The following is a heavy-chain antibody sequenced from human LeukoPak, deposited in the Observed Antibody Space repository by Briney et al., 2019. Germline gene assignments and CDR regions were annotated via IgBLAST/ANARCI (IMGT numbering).Heavy chain of an antibody. CDR1: GGSISSSSYY. V-gene: IGHV4-39*01. D-gene: IGHD3-10*01. CDR2: IHYSGST. CDR3: ARRDHYGRRGLDY. J-gene: IGHJ4*02. Sequence: SETLSLTCTVSGGSISSSSYYWGWIRQPPGKGLEWIGSIHYSGSTYYSPSLKSRVTIFVDPSKNQFSLKLSSVTAADTAVYYCARRDHYGRRGLDYWGQGTLVTVSS.